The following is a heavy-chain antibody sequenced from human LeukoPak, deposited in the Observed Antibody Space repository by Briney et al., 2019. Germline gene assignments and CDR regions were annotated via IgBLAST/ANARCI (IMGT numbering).Heavy chain of an antibody. V-gene: IGHV4-4*07. D-gene: IGHD4-17*01. CDR1: GGSISSYY. J-gene: IGHJ5*02. CDR2: IYTSGST. CDR3: ARVQGAYYGDYGVYWFDP. Sequence: PSETLSPTCTVSGGSISSYYWSWIRQPAGKGLEWIGRIYTSGSTNYNPSFKSRVTMSIDPSKNQFSLKLSSVTAADTAVYYCARVQGAYYGDYGVYWFDPWGQGILVTVSS.